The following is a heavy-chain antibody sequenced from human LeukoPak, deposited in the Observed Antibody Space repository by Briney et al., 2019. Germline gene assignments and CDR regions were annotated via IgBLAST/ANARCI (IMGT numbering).Heavy chain of an antibody. D-gene: IGHD3-22*01. CDR1: GFTFITYG. V-gene: IGHV3-33*01. CDR3: AREYYDSSDYPRQHYFDY. J-gene: IGHJ4*02. Sequence: PGGSLRLSCAASGFTFITYGMHWVRQAPGKGLEWVALIWYDGSYKYYADSVKGRFTISRDNSKNTLYLLMNSLRAGDTAVYYCAREYYDSSDYPRQHYFDYWGQGTLVTVSS. CDR2: IWYDGSYK.